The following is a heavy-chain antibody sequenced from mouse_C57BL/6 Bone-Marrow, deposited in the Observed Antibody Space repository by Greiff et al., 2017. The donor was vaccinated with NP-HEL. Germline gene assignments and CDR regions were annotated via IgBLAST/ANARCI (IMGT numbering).Heavy chain of an antibody. CDR1: GYTFTSYG. V-gene: IGHV1-81*01. CDR3: AGGGAGVDFDC. D-gene: IGHD1-1*01. Sequence: QVQLQESGAELVRPGASVKLSCKASGYTFTSYGISWVKQRTGQGLEWIGEIYPRSGNTYYNEKFKGKATLTADKSSSPAYMQLRSLTSADSAVSVCAGGGAGVDFDCGGRGTALTVSS. J-gene: IGHJ2*01. CDR2: IYPRSGNT.